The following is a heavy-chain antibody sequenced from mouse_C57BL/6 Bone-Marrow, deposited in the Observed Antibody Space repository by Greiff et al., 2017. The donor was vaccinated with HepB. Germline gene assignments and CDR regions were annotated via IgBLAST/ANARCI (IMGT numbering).Heavy chain of an antibody. CDR3: ARYYYGSSYPYYYAMDY. Sequence: EVKLMESGPELVKPGASVKISCKASGYSFTGYYMNWVKQSPEKSLEWIGEINPSTGGTTYNQKFKAKATLTVDKSSSTAYMQLKSLTSEDSAVYYCARYYYGSSYPYYYAMDYWGQGTSVTVSS. CDR2: INPSTGGT. J-gene: IGHJ4*01. D-gene: IGHD1-1*01. V-gene: IGHV1-42*01. CDR1: GYSFTGYY.